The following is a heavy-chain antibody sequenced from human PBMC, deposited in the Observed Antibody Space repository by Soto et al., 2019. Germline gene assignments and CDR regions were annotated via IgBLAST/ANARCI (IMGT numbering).Heavy chain of an antibody. J-gene: IGHJ5*02. CDR3: ARDQGGYGSSTSCRVMGRSRGFDP. V-gene: IGHV4-31*03. Sequence: RSLTCTVSGGSISSGGYYWSWIRQHPGKGLEWIGYIYYSGSTYYNPSLKSRVTISVDTSKNQFSLKLSSVTAADTAVYYCARDQGGYGSSTSCRVMGRSRGFDPWGQGTLVTVSS. CDR1: GGSISSGGYY. CDR2: IYYSGST. D-gene: IGHD2-2*01.